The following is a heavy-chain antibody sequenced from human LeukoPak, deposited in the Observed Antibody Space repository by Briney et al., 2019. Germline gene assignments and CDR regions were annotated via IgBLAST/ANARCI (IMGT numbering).Heavy chain of an antibody. CDR1: GFTFDDCT. CDR3: AKGPTAMVFDYFDY. Sequence: PGGSLRLSCAASGFTFDDCTMHWVRQAPGKGLEWVSLISWDGGSTYYADSVEGRFTISRDNSKNSLYLQMNSLRTEDTALYYCAKGPTAMVFDYFDYWGQGTLVTVSS. D-gene: IGHD5-18*01. CDR2: ISWDGGST. V-gene: IGHV3-43*01. J-gene: IGHJ4*02.